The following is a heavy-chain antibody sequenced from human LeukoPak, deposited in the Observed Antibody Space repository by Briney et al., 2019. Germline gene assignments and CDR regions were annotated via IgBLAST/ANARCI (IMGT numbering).Heavy chain of an antibody. V-gene: IGHV1-8*01. CDR3: ARGSDPLGYCSGGSCQRSYGMDV. CDR2: MNPIRGNT. J-gene: IGHJ6*02. CDR1: GYTFISYH. D-gene: IGHD2-15*01. Sequence: ASVKVSCKDSGYTFISYHLNWVRQATRQGLEWMGWMNPIRGNTGYAQELQGTVTMISNTSISTAHLELSSFRSEDTAVYYCARGSDPLGYCSGGSCQRSYGMDVWGQGTTVTVSS.